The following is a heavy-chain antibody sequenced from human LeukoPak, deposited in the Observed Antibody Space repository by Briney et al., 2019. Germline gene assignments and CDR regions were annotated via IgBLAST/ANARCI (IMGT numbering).Heavy chain of an antibody. J-gene: IGHJ4*02. CDR2: ISSSSSAI. V-gene: IGHV3-48*04. Sequence: PGGSLRLSCAASGFTFSSYSMSWVRQAPGEGLEWVSYISSSSSAIYYADSVKGRFAISRDNAKNSLYLQMNSLRAEDTAVYFCASGRGLEIWGQGTLVTV. D-gene: IGHD5-24*01. CDR3: ASGRGLEI. CDR1: GFTFSSYS.